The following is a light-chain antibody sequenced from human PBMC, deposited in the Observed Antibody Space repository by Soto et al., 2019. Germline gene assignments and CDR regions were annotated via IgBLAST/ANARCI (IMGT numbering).Light chain of an antibody. CDR2: SAS. Sequence: IQMTQSPSSLSASIGDRVTITCRASQTIGDYLNWYQQKPGRAPTLLIYSASSLQSGVPSRFSGSGSRTDFTLTISSLQPEDFATYYCQQSYSFPDTFGQGTRLEIK. CDR3: QQSYSFPDT. J-gene: IGKJ5*01. CDR1: QTIGDY. V-gene: IGKV1-39*01.